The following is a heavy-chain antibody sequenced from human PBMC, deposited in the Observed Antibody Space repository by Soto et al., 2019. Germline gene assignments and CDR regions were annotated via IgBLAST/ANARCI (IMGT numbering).Heavy chain of an antibody. CDR3: TTVARWGDYYYYYYMDV. CDR2: IKSKTDGGTT. CDR1: GFTFSNAW. J-gene: IGHJ6*03. D-gene: IGHD3-16*01. V-gene: IGHV3-15*01. Sequence: GGSLRLSCAASGFTFSNAWMSWVRQAPGKGLEWVGRIKSKTDGGTTDYAAPVKGRFTISRDDSKNTLYLQMNSLKTEDTAVYYCTTVARWGDYYYYYYMDVWGKGTTVTVSS.